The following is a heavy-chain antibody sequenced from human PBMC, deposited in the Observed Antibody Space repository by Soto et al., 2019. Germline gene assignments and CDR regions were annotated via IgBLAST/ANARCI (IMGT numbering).Heavy chain of an antibody. J-gene: IGHJ4*02. D-gene: IGHD6-19*01. CDR3: ASAAVTGTAGLDF. CDR2: INPNSGGT. CDR1: GYTFSGCY. V-gene: IGHV1-2*02. Sequence: ASVKVSCKASGYTFSGCYMHWVRQAPGQGLEWMGWINPNSGGTKSAEKFQGRVTMTRDTSISTAYMELSRLTSHDTAVYYCASAAVTGTAGLDFWGQGTQVTVSS.